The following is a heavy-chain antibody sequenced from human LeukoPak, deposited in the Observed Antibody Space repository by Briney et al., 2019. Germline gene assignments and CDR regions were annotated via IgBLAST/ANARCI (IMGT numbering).Heavy chain of an antibody. CDR3: ARGGVVVTAMAHY. V-gene: IGHV1-18*01. CDR2: ISGYNGNT. CDR1: GYTFTSYG. D-gene: IGHD2-21*02. Sequence: ASVKVSCKASGYTFTSYGFTWVRQAPGQGLEWVGWISGYNGNTNYAQKFQGRVTMTRDMSTSTVYMELSSLRSEDTAVYYCARGGVVVTAMAHYWGQGTLVTVSS. J-gene: IGHJ4*02.